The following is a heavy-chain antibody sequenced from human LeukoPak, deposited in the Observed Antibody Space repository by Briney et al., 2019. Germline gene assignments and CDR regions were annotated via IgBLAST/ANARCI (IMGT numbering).Heavy chain of an antibody. CDR3: ARDGGYCSGTSCYLEAFDI. Sequence: ASVKVSCKASGYTFTGYYMHWVRQAPGQGLEWMGWINPNSGGTNYAQKFQGRGTMTRDTSISTAYMELSRLRSDDTAVYYGARDGGYCSGTSCYLEAFDIWGQGTMVTVSS. CDR1: GYTFTGYY. V-gene: IGHV1-2*02. D-gene: IGHD2-2*01. CDR2: INPNSGGT. J-gene: IGHJ3*02.